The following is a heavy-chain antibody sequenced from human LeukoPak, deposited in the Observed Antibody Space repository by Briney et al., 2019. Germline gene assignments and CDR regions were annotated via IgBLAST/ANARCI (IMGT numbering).Heavy chain of an antibody. V-gene: IGHV3-23*01. J-gene: IGHJ5*02. CDR2: ISGSGGST. CDR3: AKVRAWVVPAAYNWFDP. D-gene: IGHD2-2*01. Sequence: GGSLRLSCAASGFTFSSYAMSWDRQAPGKGLEWVSGISGSGGSTNYADSVKGRFTISRDNSKNTLYLQMNSLRAEDTAVYYCAKVRAWVVPAAYNWFDPWGQGTLVTVSS. CDR1: GFTFSSYA.